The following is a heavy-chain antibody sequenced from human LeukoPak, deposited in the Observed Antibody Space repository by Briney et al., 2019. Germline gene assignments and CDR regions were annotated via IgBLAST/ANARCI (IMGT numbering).Heavy chain of an antibody. V-gene: IGHV4-4*07. D-gene: IGHD3-22*01. CDR1: GGSIGDYF. J-gene: IGHJ3*01. Sequence: SETLSLTCTVSGGSIGDYFWTWVRQPAGKGLEWIGRDSTSGSTNYNPSLKSRVTMSVDTSKSQFSLGLSSVTAADTAVYYCARIPYYYDSTVPRWAFDVWDQGTMVTVSS. CDR2: DSTSGST. CDR3: ARIPYYYDSTVPRWAFDV.